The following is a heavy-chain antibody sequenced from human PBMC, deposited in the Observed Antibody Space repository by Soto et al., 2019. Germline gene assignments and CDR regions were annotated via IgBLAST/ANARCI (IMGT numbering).Heavy chain of an antibody. Sequence: SETLSLTCTVSGDSVDSVDYYWGWIRQPPGKGLEWIASIHYSGSTNYNPSLKSRVTISVDTSKNQFSLKLSSVTAADTAVYYCARDGYYYDSSGYQRVYYFDYWGQGTLVTVSS. D-gene: IGHD3-22*01. J-gene: IGHJ4*02. V-gene: IGHV4-39*07. CDR1: GDSVDSVDYY. CDR3: ARDGYYYDSSGYQRVYYFDY. CDR2: IHYSGST.